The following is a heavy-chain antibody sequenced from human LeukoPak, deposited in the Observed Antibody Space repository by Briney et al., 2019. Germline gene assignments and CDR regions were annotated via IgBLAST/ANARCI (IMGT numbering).Heavy chain of an antibody. CDR3: ARALNSSGWYDY. J-gene: IGHJ4*02. Sequence: ASVKVSCKASGYTFTSYAMHWVRQAPGQRLEWMGWINAGNGNTKYSQKFQGRVTITRDTSASTAYMELSSLRSEDTAVYYCARALNSSGWYDYWGQGTLVTVSS. D-gene: IGHD6-19*01. CDR2: INAGNGNT. CDR1: GYTFTSYA. V-gene: IGHV1-3*01.